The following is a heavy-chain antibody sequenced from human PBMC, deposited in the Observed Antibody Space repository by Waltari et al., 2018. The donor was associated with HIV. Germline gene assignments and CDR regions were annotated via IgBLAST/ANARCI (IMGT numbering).Heavy chain of an antibody. V-gene: IGHV4-31*03. CDR2: IYYSGST. Sequence: QVQLQESGPGLVKPSQTLSLTCTVSGCSISRGGYYWSWIRQHPGKGLEWIGYIYYSGSTYYNPSLKSRVTISVDTSKNQFSLKLSSVTAADTAVYYCAREAVAGQFDYWGQGTLVTVSS. CDR1: GCSISRGGYY. J-gene: IGHJ4*02. CDR3: AREAVAGQFDY. D-gene: IGHD6-19*01.